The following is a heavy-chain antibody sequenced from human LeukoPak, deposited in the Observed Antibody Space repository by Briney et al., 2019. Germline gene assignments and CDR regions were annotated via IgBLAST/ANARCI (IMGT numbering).Heavy chain of an antibody. V-gene: IGHV3-11*03. CDR1: GFTFSDYY. D-gene: IGHD3-10*01. Sequence: PGGSLRLSRAASGFTFSDYYMSWIRQAPGKGLEWVSYISSGSTYTNYADSVKGRFTISRDNAKNSLFLQMNSLRAEDTALYYCARPHASGRTDYWGQGTLVTVSS. CDR2: ISSGSTYT. CDR3: ARPHASGRTDY. J-gene: IGHJ4*02.